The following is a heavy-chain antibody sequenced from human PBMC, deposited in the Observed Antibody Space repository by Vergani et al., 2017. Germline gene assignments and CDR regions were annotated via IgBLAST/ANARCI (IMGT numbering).Heavy chain of an antibody. D-gene: IGHD5-12*01. J-gene: IGHJ4*02. CDR2: ISGSGGST. CDR3: AKSRIVATEFDY. V-gene: IGHV3-23*04. CDR1: GFTFSSYA. Sequence: EVQLVESGGGLVKPGGSLRLSCAASGFTFSSYAMSWVRQAPGKGLEWVSAISGSGGSTYYADSVKGRFTISRDNSKKTLYLQMNSLRAEDTAVYYCAKSRIVATEFDYWGQGTLVTVSS.